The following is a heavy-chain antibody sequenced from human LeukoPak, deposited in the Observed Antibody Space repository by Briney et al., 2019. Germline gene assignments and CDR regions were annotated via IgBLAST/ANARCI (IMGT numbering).Heavy chain of an antibody. D-gene: IGHD3-22*01. Sequence: PGRSLRLSCAASGFTFSSYAMHWVRQAPGKGLEWVAVISYDGSNKYYADSVKGRFTISRDNSKNTLYLQMNSLRAEDTAVYYCARESITMTSGFAFDIWGQGTMVTVSS. CDR1: GFTFSSYA. CDR2: ISYDGSNK. J-gene: IGHJ3*02. V-gene: IGHV3-30-3*01. CDR3: ARESITMTSGFAFDI.